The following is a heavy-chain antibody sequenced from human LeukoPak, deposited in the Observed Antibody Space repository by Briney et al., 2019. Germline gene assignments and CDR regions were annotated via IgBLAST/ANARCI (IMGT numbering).Heavy chain of an antibody. Sequence: PGGSLRLSCAASGFTFSSYGMHWVRQAPGKGLEWVSGITGTGGNTYYADSVKGRFTISRDNSKNTLYLQMNRLRAEDAAIYYCMKDALISYRGAWSHSDYWGQGTLVTVSS. CDR1: GFTFSSYG. V-gene: IGHV3-23*01. CDR3: MKDALISYRGAWSHSDY. CDR2: ITGTGGNT. D-gene: IGHD2-2*01. J-gene: IGHJ4*02.